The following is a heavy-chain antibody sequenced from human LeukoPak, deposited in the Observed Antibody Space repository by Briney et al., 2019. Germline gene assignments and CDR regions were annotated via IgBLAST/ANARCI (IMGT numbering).Heavy chain of an antibody. Sequence: ASVKVSCKAATGTFSSYALSWVRQAPGRGLEWMGRIIPMFDTSDYTQRFQGRVTFTADKSTGTAFMELSSLRFDDTATYYRVRDFDTSGPQKNYFDFWGQGTLVTVSS. V-gene: IGHV1-69*06. CDR2: IIPMFDTS. CDR1: TGTFSSYA. CDR3: VRDFDTSGPQKNYFDF. D-gene: IGHD3-22*01. J-gene: IGHJ4*02.